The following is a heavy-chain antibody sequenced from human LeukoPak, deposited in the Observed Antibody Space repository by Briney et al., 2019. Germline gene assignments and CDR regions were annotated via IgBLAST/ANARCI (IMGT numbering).Heavy chain of an antibody. CDR3: TTLSGPLGY. CDR2: IKGKTDGGTT. J-gene: IGHJ4*02. D-gene: IGHD1-26*01. CDR1: GFTFSNAW. Sequence: GGSLRLSCAAPGFTFSNAWVSWVRQAPGKGLEWVGRIKGKTDGGTTDYAAPLKGRFTISRDDSKNTLYLQMNSLKTEDTAVYYCTTLSGPLGYWGQGTLVTVSS. V-gene: IGHV3-15*01.